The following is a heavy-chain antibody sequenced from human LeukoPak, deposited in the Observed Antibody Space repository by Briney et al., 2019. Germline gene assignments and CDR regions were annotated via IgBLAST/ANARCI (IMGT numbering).Heavy chain of an antibody. CDR3: TKDLGTEYNIFDY. J-gene: IGHJ4*02. V-gene: IGHV3-30*02. CDR1: GFTFSSYG. CDR2: IWYDGSNK. D-gene: IGHD3-9*01. Sequence: SGGSLRLSCAASGFTFSSYGMHWVRQAPGKGLEWVAVIWYDGSNKYYADSVKGRFTISRDNSKNTLYLQMNSLRPEDTAVYYCTKDLGTEYNIFDYWGQGTLVTVSS.